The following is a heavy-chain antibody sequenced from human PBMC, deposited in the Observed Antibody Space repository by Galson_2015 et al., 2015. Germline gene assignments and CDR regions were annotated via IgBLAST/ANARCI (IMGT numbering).Heavy chain of an antibody. Sequence: SLRLSCAASEFTFSGSAMHWVRQASGKGLEWVGRIRSKANSYATAYAASVKGRFTISRDDSKNTAYLQMNSLKTEDTAVYYCTSFGFGESIDYWGQGTLVTVSS. V-gene: IGHV3-73*01. CDR2: IRSKANSYAT. J-gene: IGHJ4*02. CDR3: TSFGFGESIDY. D-gene: IGHD3-10*01. CDR1: EFTFSGSA.